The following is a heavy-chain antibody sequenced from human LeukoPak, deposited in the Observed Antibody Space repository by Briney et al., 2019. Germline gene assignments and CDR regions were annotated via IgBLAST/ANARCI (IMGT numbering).Heavy chain of an antibody. V-gene: IGHV3-23*01. D-gene: IGHD3-10*01. J-gene: IGHJ6*02. Sequence: GGSLRLSCAASGFTFSSYAMSWVRQAPGKGLEWVSAISGSGGSTYYADSVKGRFTISRDNSKNTLYLQMNSLRAEDTAVYYCAKAHSDARYYGMTSGAKGPRSPSP. CDR2: ISGSGGST. CDR1: GFTFSSYA. CDR3: AKAHSDARYYGMTS.